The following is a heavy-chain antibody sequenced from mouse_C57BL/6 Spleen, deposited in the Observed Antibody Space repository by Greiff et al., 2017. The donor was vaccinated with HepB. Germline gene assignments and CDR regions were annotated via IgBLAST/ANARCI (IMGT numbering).Heavy chain of an antibody. CDR1: GFTFSSYG. CDR3: ARPTTVVATEGFAY. CDR2: ISSGGSYT. J-gene: IGHJ3*01. D-gene: IGHD1-1*01. V-gene: IGHV5-6*01. Sequence: EVQGVESGGDLVKPGGSLKLSCAASGFTFSSYGMSWVRQTPDKRLEWVATISSGGSYTYYPDSVKGRFTISRDNAKNTLYLQMSSLKSEDTAMYYCARPTTVVATEGFAYWGQGTLVTVSA.